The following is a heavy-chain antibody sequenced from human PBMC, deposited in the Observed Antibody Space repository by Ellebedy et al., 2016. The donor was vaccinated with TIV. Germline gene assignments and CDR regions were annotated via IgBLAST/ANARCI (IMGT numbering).Heavy chain of an antibody. CDR3: AREMLANCSGGRCYSFYTANDY. Sequence: PGGSLRLSCAASGFTFSSYWMHWVRQAPGKGLVWVSRINSDGSSTSYADSVKGRFPISRDNAKNTLYLQMNSLRAEDTAVYYCAREMLANCSGGRCYSFYTANDYWGQGTLVTVSS. CDR1: GFTFSSYW. D-gene: IGHD2-15*01. J-gene: IGHJ4*02. CDR2: INSDGSST. V-gene: IGHV3-74*01.